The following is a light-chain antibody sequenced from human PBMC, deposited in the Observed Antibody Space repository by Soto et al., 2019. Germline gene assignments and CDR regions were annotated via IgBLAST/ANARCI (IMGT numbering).Light chain of an antibody. CDR1: QSVSYY. V-gene: IGKV3-20*01. CDR3: QQYGSSPPT. CDR2: GAS. Sequence: IVFAQSPGTLAFSPGERGTLSCRASQSVSYYLAWYQQKPGQAPRLLIYGASSRATGIPARFSGSGSGTDFTLTINSLEPEDFALYYCQQYGSSPPTFGQGTKVDNK. J-gene: IGKJ1*01.